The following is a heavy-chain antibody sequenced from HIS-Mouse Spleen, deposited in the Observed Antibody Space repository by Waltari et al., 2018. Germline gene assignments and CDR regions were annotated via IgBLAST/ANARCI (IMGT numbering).Heavy chain of an antibody. CDR2: ISISSSYI. Sequence: EVQLVESGGGLVKPGGSLRLSCAASGFTFSSYSMNWVRQAPGKGVGWFSSISISSSYIYYADSVKGRLTISRNNAKNSLYLQMNSLRAEDTAVYYCASLYYDILTGYYRDYWGQGTLVTVSS. CDR1: GFTFSSYS. V-gene: IGHV3-21*01. D-gene: IGHD3-9*01. CDR3: ASLYYDILTGYYRDY. J-gene: IGHJ4*02.